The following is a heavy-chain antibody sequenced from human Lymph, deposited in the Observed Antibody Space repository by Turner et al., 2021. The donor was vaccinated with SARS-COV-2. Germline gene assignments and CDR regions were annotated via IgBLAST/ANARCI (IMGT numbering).Heavy chain of an antibody. Sequence: QLQLQESGPGLVKPSETLSLTCPVSGGSISSSSDYWGWIRQHPGKGLEWIGSIYYSGSTDYNPSLKSRVTIFVDTSKNQFSLKLSSVTAADTAVYYCARHFTIFGVAGSWFDPWGQGTLVTVSS. J-gene: IGHJ5*02. CDR2: IYYSGST. CDR1: GGSISSSSDY. V-gene: IGHV4-39*01. D-gene: IGHD3-3*01. CDR3: ARHFTIFGVAGSWFDP.